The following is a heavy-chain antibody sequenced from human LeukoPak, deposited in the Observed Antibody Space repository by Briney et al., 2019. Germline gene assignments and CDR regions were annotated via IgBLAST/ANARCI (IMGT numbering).Heavy chain of an antibody. Sequence: GASVKVSCKASGYTFTGYYMHWVRQAPGQGLEWMGWINPNSGGTNYAQKLQGRVTMTRDTSTSTAYMELSRLRSDDTAVYYCAREPRVGFSRSFGYWGQGTLVTVSS. J-gene: IGHJ4*02. CDR3: AREPRVGFSRSFGY. V-gene: IGHV1-2*02. CDR2: INPNSGGT. CDR1: GYTFTGYY. D-gene: IGHD2-2*01.